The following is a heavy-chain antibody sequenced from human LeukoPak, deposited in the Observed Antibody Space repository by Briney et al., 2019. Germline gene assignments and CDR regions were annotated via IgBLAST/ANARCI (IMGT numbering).Heavy chain of an antibody. D-gene: IGHD4-17*01. CDR1: GGSVSTYY. Sequence: SETLSLTCSVSGGSVSTYYWSWIRQPPGKGLEWIGYIYYSGSTNYNPSLKSRVTISVDTSKNQFSLKLSSVTAADTAVYYCARLYGDYGVTRYGMDVWGQGTTVTVSS. J-gene: IGHJ6*02. CDR3: ARLYGDYGVTRYGMDV. CDR2: IYYSGST. V-gene: IGHV4-59*02.